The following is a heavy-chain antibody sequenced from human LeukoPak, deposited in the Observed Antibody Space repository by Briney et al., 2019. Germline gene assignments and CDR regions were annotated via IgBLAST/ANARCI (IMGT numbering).Heavy chain of an antibody. D-gene: IGHD6-19*01. V-gene: IGHV3-66*01. CDR2: IYSGGST. Sequence: GGSLRLSCAASEFSVGSNYMTWVRQAPGKGLEWVSLIYSGGSTYYADSVKGRFTISRDNSKNTLYLQMNSLRAEDTTVYYCATVSKEVAGIYFYYYMDVWGKGTTVTISS. J-gene: IGHJ6*03. CDR3: ATVSKEVAGIYFYYYMDV. CDR1: EFSVGSNY.